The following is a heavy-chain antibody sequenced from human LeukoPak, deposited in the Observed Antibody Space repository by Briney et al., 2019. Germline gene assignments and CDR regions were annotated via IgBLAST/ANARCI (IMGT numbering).Heavy chain of an antibody. D-gene: IGHD7-27*01. CDR3: ARDWGFDS. CDR1: GFTFSDYA. CDR2: LSYDGGRT. V-gene: IGHV3-30*16. Sequence: GGSLRLSCAASGFTFSDYAMHWVRQSPGKGLEWVAVLSYDGGRTYYADSVKGRFTISRDNSRNRVYLQMTSLATEDTAIYYCARDWGFDSWGQGTLVTVSS. J-gene: IGHJ4*02.